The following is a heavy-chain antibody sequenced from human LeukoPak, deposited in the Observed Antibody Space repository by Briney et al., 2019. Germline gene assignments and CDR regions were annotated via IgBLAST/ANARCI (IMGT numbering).Heavy chain of an antibody. CDR1: GYTLTELS. Sequence: GASVKVSCKVSGYTLTELSMHWVRQAPGKGLEWMGGFDPEDGETIYAQKFQGRVTMTEDPSTDTAYMELISLRSEDTAVYYCATAKGGRLLDQIWGQGTMVTVSS. CDR2: FDPEDGET. D-gene: IGHD1-1*01. V-gene: IGHV1-24*01. J-gene: IGHJ3*02. CDR3: ATAKGGRLLDQI.